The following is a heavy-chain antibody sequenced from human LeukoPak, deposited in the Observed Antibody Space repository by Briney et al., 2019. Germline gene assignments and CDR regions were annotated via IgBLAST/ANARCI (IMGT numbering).Heavy chain of an antibody. CDR3: ARDRVTTDTNWFDP. J-gene: IGHJ5*02. CDR2: IYSGGST. D-gene: IGHD4-11*01. CDR1: GFTVSSNY. V-gene: IGHV3-66*01. Sequence: PGGSLRLSCAASGFTVSSNYMSWVRQAPGKGLEWVSVIYSGGSTYYADSAKGRFTISRDNSKNTLYLQMNSLRAEDTAVYYCARDRVTTDTNWFDPWGQGTLVTVSS.